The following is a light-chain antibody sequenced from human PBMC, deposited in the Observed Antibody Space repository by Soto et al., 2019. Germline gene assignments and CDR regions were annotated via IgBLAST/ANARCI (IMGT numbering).Light chain of an antibody. CDR2: DAS. CDR3: QQCGHSPLT. CDR1: QSVDNNY. J-gene: IGKJ4*02. V-gene: IGKV3-20*01. Sequence: EIVLTQSPGTLSLSPGERATLSCRASQSVDNNYLAWFQQKPGQAPRLLIYDASSRATGIPDRFSGSGSGTDFTLTISRLEPEDFAVYYCQQCGHSPLTFGGGTKVEIK.